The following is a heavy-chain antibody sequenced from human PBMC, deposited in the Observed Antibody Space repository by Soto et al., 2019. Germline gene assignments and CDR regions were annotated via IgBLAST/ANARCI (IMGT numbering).Heavy chain of an antibody. CDR3: ARSLITPLALYGMDV. CDR2: INPNSGGT. CDR1: GYTFTGYY. V-gene: IGHV1-2*02. Sequence: ASVKVSCKASGYTFTGYYMHWVRQAPGQGLEWMGWINPNSGGTNYAQKFQGRVTMTRDTSISTAYMELSRLRSDDTAVYYCARSLITPLALYGMDVWGQGTTVTVSS. D-gene: IGHD3-22*01. J-gene: IGHJ6*02.